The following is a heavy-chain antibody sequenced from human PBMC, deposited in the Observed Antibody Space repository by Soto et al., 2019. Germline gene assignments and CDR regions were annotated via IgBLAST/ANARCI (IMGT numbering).Heavy chain of an antibody. D-gene: IGHD2-15*01. J-gene: IGHJ4*02. V-gene: IGHV1-69*13. Sequence: SVKVSCKASGGTFSSYAISWVRQAPGQGLEWMGGIIPIFGTANYAQKFQGRVTITADESTSTAYMELSSLRSEDTAVYYCARGGRSAGYCSGGSCYELSYWGQGTLVTVAA. CDR3: ARGGRSAGYCSGGSCYELSY. CDR1: GGTFSSYA. CDR2: IIPIFGTA.